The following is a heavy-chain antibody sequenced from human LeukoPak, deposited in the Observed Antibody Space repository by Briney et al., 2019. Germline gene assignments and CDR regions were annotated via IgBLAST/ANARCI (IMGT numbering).Heavy chain of an antibody. D-gene: IGHD3-16*01. CDR1: GFTFSSYA. J-gene: IGHJ4*02. CDR3: ARDGGLRRSPSDY. CDR2: ISSSSSYI. Sequence: PGGSLRLACAASGFTFSSYAMSWVRQAPGKGLEWVSSISSSSSYIYYADSVKGRFTISRDNAKNSLYLQMNSLRAEDTAVYYCARDGGLRRSPSDYWGQGTLVTVSS. V-gene: IGHV3-21*01.